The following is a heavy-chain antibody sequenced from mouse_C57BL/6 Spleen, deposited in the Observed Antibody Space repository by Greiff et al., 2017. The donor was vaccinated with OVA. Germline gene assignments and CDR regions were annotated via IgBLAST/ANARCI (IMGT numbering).Heavy chain of an antibody. V-gene: IGHV2-2*01. CDR3: ARNGYYDYDAAWFAY. J-gene: IGHJ3*01. Sequence: QVQLKESGPGLVQPSQSLSITCTVSGFSLTSYGVHWVRQSPGKGLEWLGVIWSGGSTDYNAAFISRMSISKDNSKSQVFFKMNSLQADDTAIYYCARNGYYDYDAAWFAYWGQGTLVTVSA. D-gene: IGHD2-4*01. CDR1: GFSLTSYG. CDR2: IWSGGST.